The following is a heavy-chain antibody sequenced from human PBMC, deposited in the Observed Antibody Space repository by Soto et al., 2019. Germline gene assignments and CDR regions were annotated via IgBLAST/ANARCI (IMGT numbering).Heavy chain of an antibody. CDR2: IIPILGIA. J-gene: IGHJ4*02. CDR3: ARVRYGSGSSFYY. Sequence: QVQLVQSGAEVKKPGSSVKVSCKASGGTFSSYTISWVRQAPGQGLEWMGRIIPILGIANYAQKFQGRVTITADKTTSTAYMELSSLRSEDTAVYYCARVRYGSGSSFYYWGQGTLVTVSS. D-gene: IGHD3-10*01. V-gene: IGHV1-69*02. CDR1: GGTFSSYT.